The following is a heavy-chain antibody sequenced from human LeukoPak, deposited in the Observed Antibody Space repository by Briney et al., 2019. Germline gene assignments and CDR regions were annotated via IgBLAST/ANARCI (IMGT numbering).Heavy chain of an antibody. CDR1: GFTFSSYA. Sequence: PGGSLRLSCAASGFTFSSYAMSWVRQAPGKGLEWVSAISGSGGSTYYADSVKGRFTISRDNAKNSLYLQMNSLRAEDTAVYYCARDDIVATSIDYWGQGTMVTVSS. CDR2: ISGSGGST. CDR3: ARDDIVATSIDY. D-gene: IGHD5-12*01. V-gene: IGHV3-23*01. J-gene: IGHJ4*02.